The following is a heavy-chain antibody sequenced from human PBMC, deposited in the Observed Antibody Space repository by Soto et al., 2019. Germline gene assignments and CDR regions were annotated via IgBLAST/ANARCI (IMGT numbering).Heavy chain of an antibody. D-gene: IGHD3-10*01. CDR2: SYYSGST. CDR1: GGSISSAAYY. J-gene: IGHJ3*02. Sequence: PSGTLCLTCTVSGGSISSAAYYWSWIGQPPGKGLEWIGYSYYSGSTYYNPALKSRVTISVDTYKNQFSLKLSSVTAADTAVYYCAHYFHGRPFDIWGQGTMVTVSS. V-gene: IGHV4-30-4*01. CDR3: AHYFHGRPFDI.